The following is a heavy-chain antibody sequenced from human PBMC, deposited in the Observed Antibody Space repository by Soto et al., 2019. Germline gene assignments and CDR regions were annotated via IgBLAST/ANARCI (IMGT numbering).Heavy chain of an antibody. CDR3: ARWGTTGGGDV. CDR2: TSYDGSNK. J-gene: IGHJ1*01. CDR1: GFTFRSYV. D-gene: IGHD3-16*01. Sequence: QVQLVESGGGVVQPGTSLRLSCVGSGFTFRSYVIHWVRQAPGKGLEWVALTSYDGSNKDYGDSVKGRFTISRDNSRNTVDLQMDSLRREDTALYYWARWGTTGGGDVWGQGTLVSVSS. V-gene: IGHV3-33*05.